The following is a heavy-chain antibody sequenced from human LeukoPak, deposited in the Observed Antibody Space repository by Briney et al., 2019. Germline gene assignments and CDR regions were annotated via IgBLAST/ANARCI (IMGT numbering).Heavy chain of an antibody. V-gene: IGHV3-23*01. Sequence: GGSLRLSCAASGFTFSSYAMSWVRQAPGKGLEWVSGISGSGGSTYNADSVKGRFTISRDNSKNTLHLQMNSLRAEDTAVYYCAKEFMLRTVCSSTSCYDIGAFDYWGQGTLVTVSS. J-gene: IGHJ4*02. CDR3: AKEFMLRTVCSSTSCYDIGAFDY. CDR1: GFTFSSYA. D-gene: IGHD2-2*01. CDR2: ISGSGGST.